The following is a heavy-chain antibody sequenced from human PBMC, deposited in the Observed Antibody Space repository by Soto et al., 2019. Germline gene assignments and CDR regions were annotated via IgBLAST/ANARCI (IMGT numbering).Heavy chain of an antibody. CDR1: GYTFTSYG. V-gene: IGHV1-18*01. D-gene: IGHD2-8*02. Sequence: ASVKVSCKASGYTFTSYGISWVLQAPGQGLEWMGWISAYNGNTNYAQKLQGRVTMTTDTSTSTAYMELRSLRSDDTAVYYCAREMGGVGRDAFDIWGQGTMVTVSS. CDR3: AREMGGVGRDAFDI. CDR2: ISAYNGNT. J-gene: IGHJ3*02.